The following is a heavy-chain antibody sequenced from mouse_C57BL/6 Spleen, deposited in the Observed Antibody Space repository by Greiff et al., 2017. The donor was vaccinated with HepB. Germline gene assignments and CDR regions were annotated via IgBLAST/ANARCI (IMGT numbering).Heavy chain of an antibody. J-gene: IGHJ2*01. D-gene: IGHD1-1*01. CDR1: GYTFTSYW. CDR2: IDPSDSYT. Sequence: QVHVKQPGAELVKPGASVKLSCKASGYTFTSYWMQWVKQRPGQGLEWIGEIDPSDSYTNYNQKFKGKATLTVDTSSSTAYMQLSSLTSEDSAVYYCASSITTVVADHFDYWGQGTTLTVSS. V-gene: IGHV1-50*01. CDR3: ASSITTVVADHFDY.